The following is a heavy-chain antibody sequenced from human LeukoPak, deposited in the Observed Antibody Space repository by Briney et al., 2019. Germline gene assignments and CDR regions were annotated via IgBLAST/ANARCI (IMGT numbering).Heavy chain of an antibody. J-gene: IGHJ4*02. V-gene: IGHV4-59*01. CDR2: IYYSGST. CDR3: ARGHSYYYDSSGYYPDYFDS. D-gene: IGHD3-22*01. CDR1: GGTISSYY. Sequence: SETLSLTCTVSGGTISSYYWSWIRQPPGKGLEWIGPIYYSGSTNYNPSLKSRVTISVDTSKNQFSLNLSSVTAADTAVYFCARGHSYYYDSSGYYPDYFDSWGQGALGTVSS.